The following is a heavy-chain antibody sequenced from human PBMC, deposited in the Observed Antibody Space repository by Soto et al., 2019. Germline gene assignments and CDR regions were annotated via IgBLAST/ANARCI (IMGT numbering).Heavy chain of an antibody. CDR1: GFTFSSYA. V-gene: IGHV3-23*01. CDR3: AKDVSPKQWLVGLSHEELDY. D-gene: IGHD6-19*01. J-gene: IGHJ4*02. Sequence: EVQLLESGGGLVQPGGSLRLSCAASGFTFSSYAMSWVRQAPGKGLEWVSAISGSGGSTYYADSVKGRFTISRDNSKNTLYLQMNSLRAEDTAVYYCAKDVSPKQWLVGLSHEELDYWGQGTLVTVSS. CDR2: ISGSGGST.